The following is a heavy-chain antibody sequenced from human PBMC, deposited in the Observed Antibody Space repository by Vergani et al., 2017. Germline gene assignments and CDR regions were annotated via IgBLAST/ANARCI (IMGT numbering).Heavy chain of an antibody. D-gene: IGHD6-19*01. CDR1: GGTFSSYA. J-gene: IGHJ3*02. V-gene: IGHV1-69*13. CDR3: ASASIAVAGNTGDAFDI. Sequence: QVQLVQSGAEVKKPGSSVKVSCKASGGTFSSYAISWVRQAPGQGLEWMGRIIPIFGTANYAQKFQGRVTITADESTSTAYMELSSLRSEDTAVYYCASASIAVAGNTGDAFDIWGQGTTVTVSS. CDR2: IIPIFGTA.